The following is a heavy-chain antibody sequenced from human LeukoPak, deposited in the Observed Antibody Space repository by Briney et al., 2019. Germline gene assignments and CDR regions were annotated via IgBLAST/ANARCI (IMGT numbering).Heavy chain of an antibody. J-gene: IGHJ4*02. Sequence: GGSLRLSCAASGFTFSSYGMHWVRQAPGKGLEWVAFIRYDGSNKYYADSVKGRFTISRDNSKNSLYLQMNSLRAEDTAVYYRARLSGEVTVFDYWGQGTLVTVSS. CDR2: IRYDGSNK. D-gene: IGHD2-21*02. CDR1: GFTFSSYG. CDR3: ARLSGEVTVFDY. V-gene: IGHV3-30*02.